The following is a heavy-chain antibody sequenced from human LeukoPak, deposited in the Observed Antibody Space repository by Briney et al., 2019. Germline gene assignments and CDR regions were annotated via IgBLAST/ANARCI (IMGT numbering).Heavy chain of an antibody. D-gene: IGHD4-23*01. CDR3: ARHPVVTYVDY. Sequence: SETLSLTCTVSGGSISSYYWSWIRQPPGKGLEWIGYIYYSGSTNYNPSLKSRVTISVDTSKNQFSLKLSSVTAADTAVYYCARHPVVTYVDYWGQGTLATVSS. CDR2: IYYSGST. CDR1: GGSISSYY. V-gene: IGHV4-59*08. J-gene: IGHJ4*02.